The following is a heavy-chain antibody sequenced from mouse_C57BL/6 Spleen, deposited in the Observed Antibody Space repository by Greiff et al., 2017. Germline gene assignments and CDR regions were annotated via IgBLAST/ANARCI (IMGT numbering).Heavy chain of an antibody. Sequence: QVQLQQSGAELVKPGASVKISCKASGYAFSSYWMNWVKQRPGKGLEWIGQIYPGDGDTNYNGKFKGKATLTADKSSSTAYMQLSSLTSEDSAVYFCARSGATMVTTGAYWGQGTLVTVSA. CDR3: ARSGATMVTTGAY. D-gene: IGHD2-2*01. CDR1: GYAFSSYW. CDR2: IYPGDGDT. V-gene: IGHV1-80*01. J-gene: IGHJ3*01.